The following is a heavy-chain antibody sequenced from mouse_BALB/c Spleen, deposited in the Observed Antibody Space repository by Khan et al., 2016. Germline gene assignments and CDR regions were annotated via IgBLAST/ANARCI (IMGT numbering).Heavy chain of an antibody. V-gene: IGHV5-6-3*01. Sequence: EVELVESGGGLVQHGGSLKLSCAASGFTFSSYGMSWVRQTPDKRLELVATINSNGGSTYYPDSVKGRFTISRDNAKNTLYLQMSSLKSEDTAIYYCARMARTINWGQGTTLTVSS. CDR3: ARMARTIN. CDR1: GFTFSSYG. J-gene: IGHJ2*01. CDR2: INSNGGST.